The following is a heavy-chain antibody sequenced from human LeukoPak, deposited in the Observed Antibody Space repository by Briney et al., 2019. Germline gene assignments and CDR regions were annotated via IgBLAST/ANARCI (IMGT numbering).Heavy chain of an antibody. J-gene: IGHJ4*02. CDR3: ATEPPKGQWLAFDY. CDR2: VDPEDGET. D-gene: IGHD6-19*01. CDR1: GYTFTDYY. V-gene: IGHV1-69-2*01. Sequence: ASVKASCKVSGYTFTDYYMHWVQQAPGKGLEWMGLVDPEDGETIYAEKFQGRVTITADTSTDTAYMELSSLRSEDTAVYYCATEPPKGQWLAFDYWGQGTLVTVSS.